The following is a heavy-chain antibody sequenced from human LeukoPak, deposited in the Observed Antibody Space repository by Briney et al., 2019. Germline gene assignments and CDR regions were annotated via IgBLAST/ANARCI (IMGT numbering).Heavy chain of an antibody. V-gene: IGHV4-4*07. Sequence: SETLSLTCTVSGGSISSYYWSWIRQPAGKGLEWIGRIYTSGSSNYNPSLKSRVTMSVDTSKNQFYLKLSSVTAADTAVYYCARDFSPPGLLYYGMDVWGQGTTVTVSS. CDR3: ARDFSPPGLLYYGMDV. CDR1: GGSISSYY. CDR2: IYTSGSS. D-gene: IGHD1-26*01. J-gene: IGHJ6*02.